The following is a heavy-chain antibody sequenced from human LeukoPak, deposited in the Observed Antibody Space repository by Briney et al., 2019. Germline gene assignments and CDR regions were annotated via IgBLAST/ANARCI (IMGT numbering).Heavy chain of an antibody. CDR3: AKVPDDDFWSGLNWFDP. CDR2: ISGSGGST. CDR1: GFTFDDYA. V-gene: IGHV3-23*01. J-gene: IGHJ5*02. Sequence: GGSLRLSCAASGFTFDDYAMSWVRQAPGKGLEWVSAISGSGGSTYYADSVKGRFTISRDNSKNTLYLQMNSLRAEDTAVYYCAKVPDDDFWSGLNWFDPWGQGTLVTVSS. D-gene: IGHD3-3*01.